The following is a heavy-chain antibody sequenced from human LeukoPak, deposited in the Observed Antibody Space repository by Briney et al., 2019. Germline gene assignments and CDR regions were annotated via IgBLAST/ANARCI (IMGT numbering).Heavy chain of an antibody. CDR2: INPNSGGT. CDR1: GYTFTGYY. Sequence: ASVKVSCKASGYTFTGYYMHWMRQAPGQGLEWVGWINPNSGGTNYAQKFQGTVTMTRDTSISTAYMELGRLRADDTAVYDCASGCRFDYWGQGTLVTVSS. J-gene: IGHJ4*02. V-gene: IGHV1-2*02. CDR3: ASGCRFDY. D-gene: IGHD4/OR15-4a*01.